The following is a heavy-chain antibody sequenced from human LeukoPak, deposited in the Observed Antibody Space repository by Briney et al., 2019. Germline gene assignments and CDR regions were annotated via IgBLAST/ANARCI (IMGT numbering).Heavy chain of an antibody. V-gene: IGHV3-30*01. J-gene: IGHJ4*02. D-gene: IGHD3-3*01. CDR3: ARDNDFWSGYRYYFDY. Sequence: GGSLRLSCAASGFTFRSYAMHGVRQAPGKGLEWGAVISYDGSNKYYADSVKGRFTISRDNSKNTLYLQMNSLRAEDTAVYYCARDNDFWSGYRYYFDYWGQGTLVTVSS. CDR1: GFTFRSYA. CDR2: ISYDGSNK.